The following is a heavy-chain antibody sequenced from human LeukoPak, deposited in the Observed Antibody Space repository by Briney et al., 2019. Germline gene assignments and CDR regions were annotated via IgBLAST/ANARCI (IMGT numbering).Heavy chain of an antibody. Sequence: ASVKVSCKASGGTFSSYAISWVRQAPGQGLEWMGWVSTYKGNTLYAQNFQDRVVMARDTSTSIVNMELRSLTHDDTAIYYCARDAEPLSLDLWGQGTLVTVS. D-gene: IGHD1-14*01. CDR2: VSTYKGNT. V-gene: IGHV1-18*01. CDR1: GGTFSSYA. J-gene: IGHJ4*02. CDR3: ARDAEPLSLDL.